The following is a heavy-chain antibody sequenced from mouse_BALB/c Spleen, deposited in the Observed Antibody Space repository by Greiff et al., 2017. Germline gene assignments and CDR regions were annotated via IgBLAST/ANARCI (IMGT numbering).Heavy chain of an antibody. D-gene: IGHD2-12*01. CDR2: ISSGGSYT. J-gene: IGHJ4*01. CDR1: GFTFSSYA. V-gene: IGHV5-9-4*01. CDR3: ARHDSAYAMDY. Sequence: EVKVVESGGGLVKPGGSLKLSCAASGFTFSSYAMSWVRQSPEKRLEWVAEISSGGSYTYYPDTVTGRFTISRDNAKNTLYLEMSSLRSEDTAMYYCARHDSAYAMDYWGQGTSVTVSS.